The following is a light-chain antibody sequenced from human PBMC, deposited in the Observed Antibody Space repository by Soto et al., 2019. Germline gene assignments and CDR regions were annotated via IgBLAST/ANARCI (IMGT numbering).Light chain of an antibody. Sequence: QSVLTQYASVSGSPGQSITISCTGTSSDVGGYNYVSWYQQHPGKAPKLMIYEVSNRPSGVSNRFSGSKSDNTASLTISGLQAEDEADYYCNSYTSSSTWVFGGGTKVTVL. V-gene: IGLV2-14*01. CDR3: NSYTSSSTWV. CDR1: SSDVGGYNY. CDR2: EVS. J-gene: IGLJ3*02.